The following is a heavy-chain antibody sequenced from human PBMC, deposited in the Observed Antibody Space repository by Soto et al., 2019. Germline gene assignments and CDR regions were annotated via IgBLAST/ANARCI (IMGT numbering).Heavy chain of an antibody. J-gene: IGHJ4*02. CDR2: ISYDGSNK. V-gene: IGHV3-30*18. CDR1: GFTFSSYG. CDR3: AKGTGGYDYFFSY. Sequence: QVQLVESGGGVVQPGRSLRLSCAASGFTFSSYGMHWVRQAPGKGLEWVAVISYDGSNKYYADSVKGRFIISRDNSKNTLYLQMNSLRAEDTAVYYCAKGTGGYDYFFSYWGQGTLVTVSS. D-gene: IGHD3-16*01.